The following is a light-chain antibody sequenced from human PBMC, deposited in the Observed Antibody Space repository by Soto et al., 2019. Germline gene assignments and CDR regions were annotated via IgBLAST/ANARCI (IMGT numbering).Light chain of an antibody. J-gene: IGKJ5*01. CDR1: QSVSSN. CDR3: QQYNNWPPIT. V-gene: IGKV3-15*01. Sequence: EIVMTQSPATLPVSPGERATLSCRASQSVSSNLAWYQQKPGQAPRFLIYGASTRATGIPARFGGSGSGTEFTLTISSLQSEDFAVYYCQQYNNWPPITFGQGTRLEIK. CDR2: GAS.